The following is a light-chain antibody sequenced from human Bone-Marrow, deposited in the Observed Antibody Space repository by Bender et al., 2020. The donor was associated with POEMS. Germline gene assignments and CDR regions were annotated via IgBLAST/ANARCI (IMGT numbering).Light chain of an antibody. CDR3: CSYAGSSTWI. J-gene: IGLJ2*01. CDR1: GSNIGGYP. V-gene: IGLV1-44*01. Sequence: QSVLTQPPSVSGTPGQRVTISCSGSGSNIGGYPVNWYQQLPGTAPRLLIYTNNERPSGVPDRFSGSKSGTSASLAITGLQAEDEGDYYCCSYAGSSTWIFGGGTKVTVL. CDR2: TNN.